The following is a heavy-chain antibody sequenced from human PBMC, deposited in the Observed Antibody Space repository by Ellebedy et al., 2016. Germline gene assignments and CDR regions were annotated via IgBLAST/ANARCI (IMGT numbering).Heavy chain of an antibody. J-gene: IGHJ4*02. CDR1: GYTFTGYY. Sequence: ASVKVSCXASGYTFTGYYMHWVRQAPGQGLEWMGWINPNSGGTNYAQKFQGRVTMTRDTSISIAYMELSRLRSDDTAVYYCARDGLEYYYGSGSYPFDYWGQGTLVTVSS. D-gene: IGHD3-10*01. CDR2: INPNSGGT. CDR3: ARDGLEYYYGSGSYPFDY. V-gene: IGHV1-2*02.